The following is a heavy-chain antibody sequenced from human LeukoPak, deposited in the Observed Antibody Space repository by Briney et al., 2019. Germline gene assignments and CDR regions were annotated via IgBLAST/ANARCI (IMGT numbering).Heavy chain of an antibody. V-gene: IGHV1-18*01. CDR1: GYTFTSYG. D-gene: IGHD2-2*01. Sequence: GASVKVSCKASGYTFTSYGISWVRQAPGQGLEWMGWISAYNGNTNYAQKLQGRVTMTTDTSTSTAYMELRSLRSDDTAVYYCARDQYCSSTSCYIENYYYYGMDVWGQGTTVTASS. J-gene: IGHJ6*02. CDR2: ISAYNGNT. CDR3: ARDQYCSSTSCYIENYYYYGMDV.